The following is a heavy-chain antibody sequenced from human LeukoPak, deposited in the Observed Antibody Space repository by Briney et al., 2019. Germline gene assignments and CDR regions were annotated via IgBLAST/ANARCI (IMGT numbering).Heavy chain of an antibody. CDR2: IYPGDSDT. Sequence: GESLKISCKASGYNFTSHWIGCVRQMPGKGLEWTGIIYPGDSDTRYSPSFQGQVTISADKSISTAYLQWSSLKASDTAIYYCVRFGLTSSLDYWGQGTLATVSS. D-gene: IGHD6-13*01. CDR3: VRFGLTSSLDY. CDR1: GYNFTSHW. J-gene: IGHJ4*02. V-gene: IGHV5-51*01.